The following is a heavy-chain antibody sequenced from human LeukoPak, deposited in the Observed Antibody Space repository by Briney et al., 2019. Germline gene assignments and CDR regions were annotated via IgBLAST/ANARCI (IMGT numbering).Heavy chain of an antibody. CDR3: ARSLCSSTSCHSYFDY. CDR2: ISYDGSNK. V-gene: IGHV3-30*04. CDR1: GFTFSSYA. Sequence: PGRSLRLSCAASGFTFSSYAMHWVRQAPGKGLEWVAVISYDGSNKYYADSVKGQFTISRDNSKNTLYLQMNSLRAEDTAVYYCARSLCSSTSCHSYFDYWGQGTLVTVSS. J-gene: IGHJ4*02. D-gene: IGHD2-2*01.